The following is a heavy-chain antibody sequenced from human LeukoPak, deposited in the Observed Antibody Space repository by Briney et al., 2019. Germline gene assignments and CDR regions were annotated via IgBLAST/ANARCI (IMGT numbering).Heavy chain of an antibody. CDR2: IYNSVRT. J-gene: IGHJ4*02. CDR3: AREADYYDSSGALDY. CDR1: GGSVSSGSYY. V-gene: IGHV4-61*01. D-gene: IGHD3-22*01. Sequence: SETLSLTCIVSGGSVSSGSYYWSWIRQPPGKGLEWIGYIYNSVRTNYNPSLKSRVTISVDTSKNQFSLKLSSVTAADTAVYYCAREADYYDSSGALDYWGQGTLVTVSS.